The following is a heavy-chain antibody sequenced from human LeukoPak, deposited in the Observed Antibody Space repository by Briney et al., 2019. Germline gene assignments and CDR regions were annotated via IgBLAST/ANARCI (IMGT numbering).Heavy chain of an antibody. J-gene: IGHJ4*02. CDR1: GFTFSSYG. V-gene: IGHV3-7*01. Sequence: PGGSLRLSCAASGFTFSSYGMHWVRQTPGKGLEWVANIKRDGSDQNYVDSVKGRFTISRDNAKNSLYLQMNSLRAEDTAMYYCVGPKDWGQGTLVTVSS. CDR3: VGPKD. CDR2: IKRDGSDQ.